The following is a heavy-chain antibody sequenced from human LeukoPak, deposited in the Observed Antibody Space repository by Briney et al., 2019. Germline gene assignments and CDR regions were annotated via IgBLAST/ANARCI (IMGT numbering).Heavy chain of an antibody. Sequence: PGGSLRLSCAASGFTFSSYEMNWVRQAPGKGLEWVPYISSSGSTIYYADSVKGRFTISRDNSKNTPYLQMNSLRAEDTAVYYCAADSTADYWGQGTLVTVSS. J-gene: IGHJ4*02. V-gene: IGHV3-48*03. CDR2: ISSSGSTI. CDR1: GFTFSSYE. CDR3: AADSTADY. D-gene: IGHD2-2*01.